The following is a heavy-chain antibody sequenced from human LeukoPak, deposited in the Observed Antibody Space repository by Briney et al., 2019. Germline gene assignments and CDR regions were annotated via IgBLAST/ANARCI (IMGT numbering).Heavy chain of an antibody. V-gene: IGHV3-30-3*01. Sequence: GSLRLSCAASGFTFSSYAMHWVRQAPGKGLEWVAVISYDGSNKYYADSVKGRFTISRDNSKNTLYLQMNSLRAEDTAVYYCARDRGNDAFDTWGQGTMVTVSS. CDR1: GFTFSSYA. CDR3: ARDRGNDAFDT. D-gene: IGHD4-23*01. CDR2: ISYDGSNK. J-gene: IGHJ3*02.